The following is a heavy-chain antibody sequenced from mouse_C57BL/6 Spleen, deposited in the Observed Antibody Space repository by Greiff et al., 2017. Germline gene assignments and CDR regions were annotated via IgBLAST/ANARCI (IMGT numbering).Heavy chain of an antibody. J-gene: IGHJ1*03. D-gene: IGHD1-1*01. Sequence: DVKLVESGGGLVKPGGSLKLSCAASGFTFSDYGMHWVRQAPEKGLEWVAYISSGSSTIYYADTVKGRFTISRDNAKNTLFLQMTSLRSEDTAMYYCARGHYYGSSTGYFDVWGTGTTVTVSS. CDR1: GFTFSDYG. CDR3: ARGHYYGSSTGYFDV. V-gene: IGHV5-17*01. CDR2: ISSGSSTI.